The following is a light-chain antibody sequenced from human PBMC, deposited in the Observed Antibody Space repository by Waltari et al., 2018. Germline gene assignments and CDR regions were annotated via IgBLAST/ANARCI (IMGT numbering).Light chain of an antibody. CDR2: GAS. J-gene: IGKJ1*01. CDR3: QQYNNWPRT. CDR1: QSVSSN. Sequence: EIVMTQSPATLSVSPGERATLSCRASQSVSSNLAWYQQNPGQAPRLLIYGASTRATGMPARFSGSGSRTEFTLTISSLQSEDFAVYYWQQYNNWPRTFGQGTKVEIK. V-gene: IGKV3-15*01.